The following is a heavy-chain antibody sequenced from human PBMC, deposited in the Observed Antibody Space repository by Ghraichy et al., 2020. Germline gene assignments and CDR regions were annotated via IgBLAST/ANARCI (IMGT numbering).Heavy chain of an antibody. CDR3: AKGAYCSGGSCFYYYGLDV. D-gene: IGHD2-15*01. Sequence: LRLSCTASGFTFSSYAMHWVRQAPGKGLEWVSGISGIGGSAYSADSVKGRFTISRDNSKNTVYLQMNSLRVEDTALYYCAKGAYCSGGSCFYYYGLDVWGQGTTVTVSS. V-gene: IGHV3-23*01. J-gene: IGHJ6*02. CDR2: ISGIGGSA. CDR1: GFTFSSYA.